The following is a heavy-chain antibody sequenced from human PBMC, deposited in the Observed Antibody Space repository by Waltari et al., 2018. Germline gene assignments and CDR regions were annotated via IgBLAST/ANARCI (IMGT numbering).Heavy chain of an antibody. Sequence: EVQFVESGGGLVQPGGSLRLSCAASGFTSNNDWVNWVLQAPGEVLEWVSRINPDGSSTNYADSVKGRFTISRDNARDTLYLQMNSLTVEDTAVYYCARVQILADDVFNGWGQGTMVTVSS. J-gene: IGHJ3*01. CDR3: ARVQILADDVFNG. CDR1: GFTSNNDW. V-gene: IGHV3-74*01. CDR2: INPDGSST. D-gene: IGHD3-3*01.